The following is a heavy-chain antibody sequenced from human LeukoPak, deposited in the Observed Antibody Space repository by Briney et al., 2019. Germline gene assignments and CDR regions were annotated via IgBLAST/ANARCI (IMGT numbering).Heavy chain of an antibody. D-gene: IGHD5-12*01. J-gene: IGHJ2*01. CDR3: ARDLGSLRSSYWYFDL. CDR1: GFTFSNYW. Sequence: GGSLRLSCAASGFTFSNYWMHWVRQAPGKGLVWVSRIKSDGSKTNYADSVKGRFTISRDNAKNSLYLQMNSLRAEDTAVYYCARDLGSLRSSYWYFDLWGRGTLVTVSS. V-gene: IGHV3-74*01. CDR2: IKSDGSKT.